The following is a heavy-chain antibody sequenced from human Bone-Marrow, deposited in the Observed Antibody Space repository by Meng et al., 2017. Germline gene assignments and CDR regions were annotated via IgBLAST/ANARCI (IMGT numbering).Heavy chain of an antibody. CDR2: IYTSGST. J-gene: IGHJ6*02. D-gene: IGHD3-10*01. V-gene: IGHV4-4*07. Sequence: SETLSLTCTVSGGSISSYYWSWIRQPAGKGLEWIGRIYTSGSTNYNPSLKSRVTMSVDTSTNQFSLKLSSVTAADTAVYYCARDPALGWFGDSYGMGVWGQGTMVTVSS. CDR3: ARDPALGWFGDSYGMGV. CDR1: GGSISSYY.